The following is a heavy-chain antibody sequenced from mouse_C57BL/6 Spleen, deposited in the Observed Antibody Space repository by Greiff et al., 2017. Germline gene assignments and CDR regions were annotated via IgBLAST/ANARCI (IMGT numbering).Heavy chain of an antibody. J-gene: IGHJ4*01. Sequence: EVKLVESGPGLVKPSQSLSRTCSVTGYSITSGYYWNWIRQFPGNKLEWMGYLSYDGSNHYNPSLKNRIAFTRDTSRIQFFLKVNSVTTEDTATYYCAREGSYYAMDDWRQGTSVTVFS. CDR3: AREGSYYAMDD. V-gene: IGHV3-6*01. CDR1: GYSITSGYY. CDR2: LSYDGSN.